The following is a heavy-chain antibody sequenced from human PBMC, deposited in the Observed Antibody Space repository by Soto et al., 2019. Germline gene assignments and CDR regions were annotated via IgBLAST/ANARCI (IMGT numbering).Heavy chain of an antibody. V-gene: IGHV3-48*01. D-gene: IGHD4-17*01. CDR1: GFTLSTYS. Sequence: GGSLRLSCAASGFTLSTYSMNWVRQAPGKGLEWVSYISSTSSPTYYADSVKGRFTISRDNAKNSLYLQMNSLRAEDTAVYYCARHDYXRIWGQGTMVTVSS. CDR3: ARHDYXRI. J-gene: IGHJ3*02. CDR2: ISSTSSPT.